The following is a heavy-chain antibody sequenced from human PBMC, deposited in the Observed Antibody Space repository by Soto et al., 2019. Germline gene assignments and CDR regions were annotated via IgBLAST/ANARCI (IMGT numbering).Heavy chain of an antibody. V-gene: IGHV3-23*01. D-gene: IGHD3-10*01. Sequence: QLLQSGGGLVQPGGSLTLSCAASGFTFGTTDMSWVRQAPGEGLEGVSTIDGSGGITYYADSVKGRFTISRDNSRNTVYLQMNSMRGYDTALYYCVKNSGWFNTWGQGDLVTVSS. J-gene: IGHJ5*02. CDR1: GFTFGTTD. CDR3: VKNSGWFNT. CDR2: IDGSGGIT.